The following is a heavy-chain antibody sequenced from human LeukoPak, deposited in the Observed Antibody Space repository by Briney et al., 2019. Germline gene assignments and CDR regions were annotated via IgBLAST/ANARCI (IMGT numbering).Heavy chain of an antibody. CDR3: TRDQMNY. D-gene: IGHD5-24*01. J-gene: IGHJ4*02. Sequence: GGSLRLSCTASEFTVSRNYMLRVRQAPGKGLEWVSLIFSNGDTHYADSVKGRFTISRDTSKNTVSLQMNSLRVEDTAMYYCTRDQMNYWGQGTLATVSS. CDR1: EFTVSRNY. V-gene: IGHV3-53*01. CDR2: IFSNGDT.